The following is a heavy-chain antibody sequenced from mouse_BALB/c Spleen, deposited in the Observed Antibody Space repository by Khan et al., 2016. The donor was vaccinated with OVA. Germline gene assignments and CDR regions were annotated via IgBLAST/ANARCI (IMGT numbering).Heavy chain of an antibody. CDR2: IYPGDGDT. D-gene: IGHD2-14*01. Sequence: QVQLKESGAELARPGASVKLSCKASGYTFTSYWMQWVKQRPGQGLEWIGTIYPGDGDTRYTQKFTGKATLTADKSSSTAYMQLSSLTSEDSAVYYCANYRYDYFDYWGQGTTLTVSS. CDR1: GYTFTSYW. J-gene: IGHJ2*01. CDR3: ANYRYDYFDY. V-gene: IGHV1-87*01.